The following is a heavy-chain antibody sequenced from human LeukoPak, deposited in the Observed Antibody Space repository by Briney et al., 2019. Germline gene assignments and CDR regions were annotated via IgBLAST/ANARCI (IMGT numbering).Heavy chain of an antibody. V-gene: IGHV3-73*01. CDR2: ITTKFNSYAT. CDR1: GFTFSSYG. CDR3: ARTATRFGSSWYAGWFDP. Sequence: SGGSLRLSCAASGFTFSSYGMHWVRQASGKGLEWVGRITTKFNSYATTYAASVRGRFTISRDDSKNTAYLQMNSLKTEDTALYYCARTATRFGSSWYAGWFDPWGQGTLVTVSS. D-gene: IGHD6-13*01. J-gene: IGHJ5*02.